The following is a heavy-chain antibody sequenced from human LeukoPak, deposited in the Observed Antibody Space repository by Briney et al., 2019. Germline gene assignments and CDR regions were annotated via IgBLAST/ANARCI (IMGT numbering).Heavy chain of an antibody. CDR2: ISYDGSNK. Sequence: PGRSLRLSCAASGFTFSSYAMHWVRQAPGKGLEWVAVISYDGSNKYYADSVKGRFTISRDNAKNSLYLQMNSLRAEDTAVYYCARDPQLFGVVPFDYWGQGTLVTVSS. CDR3: ARDPQLFGVVPFDY. J-gene: IGHJ4*02. D-gene: IGHD3-3*01. CDR1: GFTFSSYA. V-gene: IGHV3-30-3*01.